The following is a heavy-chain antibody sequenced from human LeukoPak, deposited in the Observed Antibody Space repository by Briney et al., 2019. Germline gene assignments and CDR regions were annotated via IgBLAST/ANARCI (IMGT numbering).Heavy chain of an antibody. Sequence: PGGSLRLSCAASGFTFSSYTMGWVRQAPGKGLEWASTISPGGGTYYADFVKGRFTISRDNSKNTLYLQMNSLRAEDTAVYYCARGPGYYYYYGMDVWGQGTTVTVSS. J-gene: IGHJ6*02. CDR3: ARGPGYYYYYGMDV. CDR2: ISPGGGT. CDR1: GFTFSSYT. V-gene: IGHV3-23*01.